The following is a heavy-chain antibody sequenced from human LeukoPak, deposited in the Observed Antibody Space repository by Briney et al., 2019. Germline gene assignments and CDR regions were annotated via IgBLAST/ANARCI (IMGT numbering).Heavy chain of an antibody. V-gene: IGHV3-33*01. J-gene: IGHJ4*02. CDR2: IWYDGSNK. CDR3: ARDRLTTVTTFHFDY. D-gene: IGHD4-17*01. CDR1: GFTFSSYG. Sequence: GGSLRLSCAASGFTFSSYGMHWVRQAPGKGLEWVAVIWYDGSNKYYADSVKGRFTISRDNSKNTLYLQMSSPRAEDTAMYYCARDRLTTVTTFHFDYWGQGTLVTVSS.